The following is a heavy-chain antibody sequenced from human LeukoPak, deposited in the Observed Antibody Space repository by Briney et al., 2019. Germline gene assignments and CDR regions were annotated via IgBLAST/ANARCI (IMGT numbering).Heavy chain of an antibody. Sequence: SETLSLTCAVSGGSISSSNWWSWVRQPPGKRLEWIGEIYHSGSTNYNPSLKSRVTISVDKSKNQFSLKLSSVTAADTAVYYCAHRIAAAGTLNWFDPWGQGTLVTVSS. CDR1: GGSISSSNW. J-gene: IGHJ5*02. CDR2: IYHSGST. V-gene: IGHV4-4*02. CDR3: AHRIAAAGTLNWFDP. D-gene: IGHD6-13*01.